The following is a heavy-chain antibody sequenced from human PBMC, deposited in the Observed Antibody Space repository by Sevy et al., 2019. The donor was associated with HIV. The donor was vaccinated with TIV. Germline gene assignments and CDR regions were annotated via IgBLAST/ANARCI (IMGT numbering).Heavy chain of an antibody. J-gene: IGHJ4*02. Sequence: RGSLRLSCAASGFTFSGSAMHWVRQASGKGLEWVGRIRSKANSYATAYAASVKGRFTISRDDSKNTAYLQMNSLKTEDTAVYYCTRVVGATGGYWVQGTLVTVSS. CDR2: IRSKANSYAT. CDR1: GFTFSGSA. CDR3: TRVVGATGGY. V-gene: IGHV3-73*01. D-gene: IGHD1-26*01.